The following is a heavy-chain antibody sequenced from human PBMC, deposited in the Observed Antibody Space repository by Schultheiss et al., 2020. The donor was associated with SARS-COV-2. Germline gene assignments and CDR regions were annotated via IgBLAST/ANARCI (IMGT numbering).Heavy chain of an antibody. CDR2: IYTSGST. V-gene: IGHV4-38-2*02. CDR3: ARAIVGATTGYYYGMDV. CDR1: GYSISSGYY. D-gene: IGHD1-26*01. Sequence: SETLSLTCTVSGYSISSGYYWGWIRQPPGKGLEWIGRIYTSGSTNYNPSLKSRVTMSVDTSKNQFSLKLSSVTAADTAVYYCARAIVGATTGYYYGMDVWGQGTTVTVSS. J-gene: IGHJ6*02.